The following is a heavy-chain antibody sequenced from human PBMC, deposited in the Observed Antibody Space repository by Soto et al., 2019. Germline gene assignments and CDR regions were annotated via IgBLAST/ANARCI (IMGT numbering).Heavy chain of an antibody. CDR2: IKQDGSEK. J-gene: IGHJ6*02. CDR3: ARFSWLYYYYGMDV. V-gene: IGHV3-7*01. Sequence: EVQLVESGGGLVQPGGSLRLSCAASGFTFSSYWMSWVRQAPGKGLEWVANIKQDGSEKYYVDSVKGRFTISRDNAKNSLYLQMNSLRAEDTAVYYCARFSWLYYYYGMDVWGQGTTVTVSS. CDR1: GFTFSSYW. D-gene: IGHD5-12*01.